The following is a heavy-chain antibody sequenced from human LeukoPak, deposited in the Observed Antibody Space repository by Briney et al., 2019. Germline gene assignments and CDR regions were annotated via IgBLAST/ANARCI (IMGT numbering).Heavy chain of an antibody. Sequence: PGGSLRLSCTASGFTFGDYAMSCVRQAPGKGLEWGGFIRSKAYGGTTEYAASVKGRFTISRDDSKSIAYLQMNGLKTEDTAVYYCTRGGSGSYYNVLVYYYYGMDVWGKGTTVTVSS. J-gene: IGHJ6*04. CDR3: TRGGSGSYYNVLVYYYYGMDV. CDR1: GFTFGDYA. V-gene: IGHV3-49*04. CDR2: IRSKAYGGTT. D-gene: IGHD3-10*01.